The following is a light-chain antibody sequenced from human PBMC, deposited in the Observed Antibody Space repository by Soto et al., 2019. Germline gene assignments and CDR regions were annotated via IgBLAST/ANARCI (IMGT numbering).Light chain of an antibody. CDR1: QTISSW. J-gene: IGKJ1*01. V-gene: IGKV1-5*03. Sequence: DIQITKCPSTLSGSVGDRVTITCRASQTISSWLAWYQQKPGKAPKLLIYKASTLKSGVPSRFSGSGSGTEFALTISSLQPDDFATYYCQHYNSYSEAFGQGTKVDIK. CDR2: KAS. CDR3: QHYNSYSEA.